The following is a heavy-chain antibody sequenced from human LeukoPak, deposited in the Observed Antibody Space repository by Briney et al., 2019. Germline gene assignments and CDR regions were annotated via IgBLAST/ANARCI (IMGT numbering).Heavy chain of an antibody. D-gene: IGHD6-19*01. V-gene: IGHV3-23*01. CDR1: GFTFSSYA. CDR2: ISGSGGGT. CDR3: AKLGQWLNY. J-gene: IGHJ4*02. Sequence: GGSLRLSCAVSGFTFSSYAMSWVRQAPGKGLEWVSTISGSGGGTYYADSVKARFTISRDNSKNTLYLHMNSVRAEDTAVYYCAKLGQWLNYWGQGTLVTVSS.